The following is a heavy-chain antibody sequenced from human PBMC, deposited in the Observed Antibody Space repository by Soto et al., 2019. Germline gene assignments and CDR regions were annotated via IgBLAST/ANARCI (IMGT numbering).Heavy chain of an antibody. D-gene: IGHD2-2*01. CDR2: IYHTGTI. CDR1: SGSISSDGW. V-gene: IGHV4-4*02. J-gene: IGHJ5*02. CDR3: ARYASGPKAWLDP. Sequence: SETLSLTCTVSSGSISSDGWWSWVRQTPGKGLEWIGEIYHTGTINYNPSLKSRVTISLDKPKNQFSLKLNSVTPTDTAVYHWARYASGPKAWLDPWGKGTLVTVYS.